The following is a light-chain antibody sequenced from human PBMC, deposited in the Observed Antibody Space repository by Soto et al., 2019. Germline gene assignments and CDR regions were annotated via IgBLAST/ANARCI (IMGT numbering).Light chain of an antibody. CDR1: QSVSSN. CDR2: GAS. CDR3: QQYNNWPRT. V-gene: IGKV3-15*01. J-gene: IGKJ1*01. Sequence: EIVMTQSPATLSLSPGQRATLSCRASQSVSSNLAWYQQKPGQAPRLLIYGASTRATGIPARFSGGGSGTDFTLTISSLQSEDFAVYYCQQYNNWPRTFGQGTKVDI.